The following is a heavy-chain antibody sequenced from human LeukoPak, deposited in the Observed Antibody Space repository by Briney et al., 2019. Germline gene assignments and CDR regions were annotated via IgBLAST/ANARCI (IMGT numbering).Heavy chain of an antibody. CDR3: ARVSVVPDI. Sequence: GGSLRLSCAASGFTFSSYAMSWVRQAPGKGLEWVSAISGSTLSTYYADSVKGRFTISRDNSKNTLYLQMNSLRAEDTAVYYCARVSVVPDIWGQGTMVTVSS. CDR2: ISGSTLST. D-gene: IGHD4-23*01. J-gene: IGHJ3*02. V-gene: IGHV3-23*01. CDR1: GFTFSSYA.